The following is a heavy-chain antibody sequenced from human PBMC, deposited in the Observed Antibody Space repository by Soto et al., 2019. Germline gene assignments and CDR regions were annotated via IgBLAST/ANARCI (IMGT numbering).Heavy chain of an antibody. CDR1: GGSFSGYY. CDR2: INHSGST. CDR3: ARGIAKIVVVQRDAPATYYLDS. V-gene: IGHV4-34*01. D-gene: IGHD3-22*01. Sequence: SETLSLTCAVYGGSFSGYYWSWIRRPPGKGLEWIGEINHSGSTNYNPSLKSRVTISVDTSRNQFSLKLNSVTAADTAVYYCARGIAKIVVVQRDAPATYYLDSSGQGTMVTVYS. J-gene: IGHJ4*02.